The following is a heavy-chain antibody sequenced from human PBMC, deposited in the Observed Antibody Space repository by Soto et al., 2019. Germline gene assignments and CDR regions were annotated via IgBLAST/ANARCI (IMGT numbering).Heavy chain of an antibody. J-gene: IGHJ5*02. CDR2: IYWDDDK. V-gene: IGHV2-5*02. CDR3: ARYVVVVAATLNWFDP. CDR1: GFSLSTSGVG. Sequence: SGPTLVNPTQTLTLTCTFSGFSLSTSGVGVGWIRQPPGKALEWLALIYWDDDKRYSPSLKSRLTITKDTSKNQVVLTVTNMDPVDTATYYCARYVVVVAATLNWFDPWGQGTLVTVSS. D-gene: IGHD2-15*01.